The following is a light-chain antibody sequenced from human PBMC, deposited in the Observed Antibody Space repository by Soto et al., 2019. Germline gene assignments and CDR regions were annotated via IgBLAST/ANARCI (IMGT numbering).Light chain of an antibody. CDR2: GAS. CDR1: QSVSSSY. Sequence: EFVLPQSPGTLSLSPGERATLSCRASQSVSSSYLAWYQQKPGQAPRLLIYGASSRATGIPDRFSGSGSGTDFTLTISRLEPEDFAVYYCHQFGYSPRTFGQGTKVDIK. V-gene: IGKV3-20*01. CDR3: HQFGYSPRT. J-gene: IGKJ1*01.